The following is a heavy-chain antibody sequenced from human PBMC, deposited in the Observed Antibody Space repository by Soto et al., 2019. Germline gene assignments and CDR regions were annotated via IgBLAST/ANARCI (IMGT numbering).Heavy chain of an antibody. CDR1: GYTFTSYG. CDR2: ISAYNGNT. Sequence: GASVKVSCKASGYTFTSYGISWVRQAPGQGLEWMGWISAYNGNTNYAQKLQGRVTMTTDTSTSTAYMELRSLRSDDTAVYYCATYCSAGSCDSNTAFDIWGQGTMVTVSS. D-gene: IGHD2-15*01. V-gene: IGHV1-18*04. J-gene: IGHJ3*02. CDR3: ATYCSAGSCDSNTAFDI.